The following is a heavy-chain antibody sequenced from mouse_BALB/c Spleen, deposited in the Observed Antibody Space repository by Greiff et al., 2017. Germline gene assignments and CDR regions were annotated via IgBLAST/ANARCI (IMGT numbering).Heavy chain of an antibody. D-gene: IGHD1-1*01. CDR2: IWAGGST. J-gene: IGHJ4*01. CDR3: ARGDYGSSHLYYYAMDD. CDR1: GFSLTSYG. V-gene: IGHV2-9*02. Sequence: QVQLQQSGPGLVAPSQSLSITCTVSGFSLTSYGVHWVRQPPGKGLEWLGVIWAGGSTNYNSALMSRLSISKDNSKSQVFLKMNSLQTDDTAMYYCARGDYGSSHLYYYAMDDWGQGTSVTVSS.